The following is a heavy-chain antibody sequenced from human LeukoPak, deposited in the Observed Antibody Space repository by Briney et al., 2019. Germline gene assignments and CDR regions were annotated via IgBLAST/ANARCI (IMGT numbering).Heavy chain of an antibody. J-gene: IGHJ6*03. CDR1: GYTFTSYA. CDR2: INTNTGNP. D-gene: IGHD5-24*01. V-gene: IGHV7-4-1*02. CDR3: ARVGLYVEMATISDPRYYYYMDV. Sequence: ASVKVSCKASGYTFTSYAMNWVRQAPGQGLEWMGWINTNTGNPTYAQGFTGRFVFSLDTSVSTAYLQISSLKAEDTAVYYCARVGLYVEMATISDPRYYYYMDVWGKGTTVTVSS.